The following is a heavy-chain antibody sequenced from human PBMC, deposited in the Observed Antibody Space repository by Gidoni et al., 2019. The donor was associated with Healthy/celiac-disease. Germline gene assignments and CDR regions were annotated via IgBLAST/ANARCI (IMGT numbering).Heavy chain of an antibody. CDR1: GFSFIRYA. D-gene: IGHD3-22*01. V-gene: IGHV3-30*01. CDR2: IAYDGSNK. J-gene: IGHJ4*02. CDR3: ARAAYYYDSSGYPDY. Sequence: VQLVESGGGVAQPGRSLSLSCAAPGFSFIRYAMHWVRPAPGKGLEWVAVIAYDGSNKYYADSVKGRFTISRDNSKNTLYLQMNSLRAEDTAVYYCARAAYYYDSSGYPDYWGQGTLVTVSS.